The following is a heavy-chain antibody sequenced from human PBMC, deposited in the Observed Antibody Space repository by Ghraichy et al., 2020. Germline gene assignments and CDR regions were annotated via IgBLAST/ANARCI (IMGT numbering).Heavy chain of an antibody. Sequence: GSLRLSCAASGFTFSSYTMNWVRQAPGKGLEWVSSISSSSSYIYYADSVKGRFTISRDNAKNSLYLQMNSLRGEDTAVYYCARSNFEPPTDSSGWYLRGDSYGLDVWGQGTTVTVSS. J-gene: IGHJ6*02. CDR2: ISSSSSYI. D-gene: IGHD6-19*01. CDR1: GFTFSSYT. CDR3: ARSNFEPPTDSSGWYLRGDSYGLDV. V-gene: IGHV3-21*01.